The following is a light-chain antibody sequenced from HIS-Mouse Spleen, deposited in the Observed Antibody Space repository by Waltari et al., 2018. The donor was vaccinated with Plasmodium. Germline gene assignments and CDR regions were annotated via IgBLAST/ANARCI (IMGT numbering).Light chain of an antibody. V-gene: IGKV3-20*01. CDR3: QQYGSSPYT. J-gene: IGKJ2*01. CDR1: QSVSSSY. Sequence: EIVLTQSPGTLSLSPGKRANLRRRASQSVSSSYLAWYQQKPGQAPRLLIYRASSRATGIPDRFSGSGSGTDFTLTISRLEPEDFAVYYCQQYGSSPYTFGQGTKLEIK. CDR2: RAS.